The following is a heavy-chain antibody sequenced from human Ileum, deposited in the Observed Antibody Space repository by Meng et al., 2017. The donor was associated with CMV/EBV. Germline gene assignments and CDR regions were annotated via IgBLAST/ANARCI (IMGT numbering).Heavy chain of an antibody. Sequence: VHIPQWGAGLFTPSETLSLTCGVYDASSSSYFWTWIRQPPGKGLEWIGEIFHVGGTSYNPSLEGRATISVDTSKKQFSLKLSSVTAADTAVYYCARGTSQAWELLHYWGQGTLVTVSS. CDR1: DASSSSYF. J-gene: IGHJ4*02. CDR3: ARGTSQAWELLHY. CDR2: IFHVGGT. D-gene: IGHD2-15*01. V-gene: IGHV4-34*01.